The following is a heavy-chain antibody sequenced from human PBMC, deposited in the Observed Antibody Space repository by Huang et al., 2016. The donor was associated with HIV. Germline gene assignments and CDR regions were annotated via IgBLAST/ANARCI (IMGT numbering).Heavy chain of an antibody. CDR2: ISYDGSNK. CDR1: GFIFSNYG. J-gene: IGHJ1*01. Sequence: QVQLVESGGGVVQPGRSLRLSCAASGFIFSNYGMHVVRQAPGKGLEWVALISYDGSNKYYTDSVNGRFSISRDNSKNTLYLQMNSLRAEDTAVYYCALKGDSSGWEYFRHWGQGTLVTVSS. D-gene: IGHD6-19*01. V-gene: IGHV3-30*03. CDR3: ALKGDSSGWEYFRH.